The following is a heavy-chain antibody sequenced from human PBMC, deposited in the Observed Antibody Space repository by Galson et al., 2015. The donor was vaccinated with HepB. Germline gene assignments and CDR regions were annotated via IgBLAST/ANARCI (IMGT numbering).Heavy chain of an antibody. CDR1: GFIFSSYS. CDR2: ISGSRSYT. Sequence: SLRLSCAASGFIFSSYSMNWVRQAPGEGPEWISSISGSRSYTFYADSVKGRFTISRDDAKNSLFLQMNNLRVDDTAVYYCARGRSSRSYWGRGTLVTVSS. V-gene: IGHV3-21*01. J-gene: IGHJ4*02. D-gene: IGHD6-13*01. CDR3: ARGRSSRSY.